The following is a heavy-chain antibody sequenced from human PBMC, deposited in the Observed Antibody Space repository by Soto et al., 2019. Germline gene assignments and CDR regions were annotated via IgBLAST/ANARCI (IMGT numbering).Heavy chain of an antibody. CDR2: IYYSGST. CDR1: GCSISSYY. D-gene: IGHD3-22*01. CDR3: ARDTAPPAYYYDSSGYYGWSGWFDP. V-gene: IGHV4-59*12. Sequence: SETLSLTCTVSGCSISSYYWSWIRQPPGKGLEWIGYIYYSGSTNYNPSLKSRVTISVDTSKNQFSLKLSSVTAADTAVYYCARDTAPPAYYYDSSGYYGWSGWFDPWGQGTLVTVSS. J-gene: IGHJ5*02.